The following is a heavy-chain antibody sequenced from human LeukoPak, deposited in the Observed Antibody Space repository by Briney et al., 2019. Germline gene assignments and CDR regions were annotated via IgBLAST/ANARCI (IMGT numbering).Heavy chain of an antibody. Sequence: PSETLSLTCTVSGGSISSYYWSWIRQPPGKGLEWIGYIYYSGSTNYNPSLKSRVTISVDTSKNQFSLKLSSVTAADTAVYSCARHYYDRSSMYYFDYWGQGTLVTVSS. CDR1: GGSISSYY. D-gene: IGHD3-22*01. J-gene: IGHJ4*02. V-gene: IGHV4-59*08. CDR2: IYYSGST. CDR3: ARHYYDRSSMYYFDY.